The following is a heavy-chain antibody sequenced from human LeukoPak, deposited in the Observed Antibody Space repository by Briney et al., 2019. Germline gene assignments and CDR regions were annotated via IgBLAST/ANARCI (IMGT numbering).Heavy chain of an antibody. Sequence: GESLKISCKGSGYSFTSYWIGWVRQMPGKGLEWMGIIYPGDSDTRYSPSFQGQVTISADKSISTAYLQWSSLKASDTAMYYCARQIGTVTNYWYFDLWGRGTLVTVSS. D-gene: IGHD4-17*01. CDR3: ARQIGTVTNYWYFDL. J-gene: IGHJ2*01. CDR2: IYPGDSDT. V-gene: IGHV5-51*01. CDR1: GYSFTSYW.